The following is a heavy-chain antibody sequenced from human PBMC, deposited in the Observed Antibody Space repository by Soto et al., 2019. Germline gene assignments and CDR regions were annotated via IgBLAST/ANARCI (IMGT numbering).Heavy chain of an antibody. CDR3: TTTRPGTNVFDN. J-gene: IGHJ3*02. D-gene: IGHD6-13*01. V-gene: IGHV3-15*01. CDR1: GITFSNVW. Sequence: SLRLSCAASGITFSNVWMNWVRQAPGKGLEYIGRIRSKTDGGTTEYAAPVEGRFTISRDDSKNTLYLQMGGLKTEDTAVYYCTTTRPGTNVFDNWGQGTLVTVSS. CDR2: IRSKTDGGTT.